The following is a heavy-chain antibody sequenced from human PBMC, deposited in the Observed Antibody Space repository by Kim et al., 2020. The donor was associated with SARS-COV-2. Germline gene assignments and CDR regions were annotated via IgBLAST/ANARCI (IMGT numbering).Heavy chain of an antibody. CDR2: IGSAGDP. CDR1: GFTFSNYD. Sequence: GGSLRLSCAASGFTFSNYDMHWDRQATGKGLEWVSAIGSAGDPYYPGSVKGRFTISRENDKNSLYLQINSLRAEDTAVYYCARAGYALGPYYYYGMDVWGQGTTVTVSS. D-gene: IGHD3-16*01. V-gene: IGHV3-13*05. CDR3: ARAGYALGPYYYYGMDV. J-gene: IGHJ6*02.